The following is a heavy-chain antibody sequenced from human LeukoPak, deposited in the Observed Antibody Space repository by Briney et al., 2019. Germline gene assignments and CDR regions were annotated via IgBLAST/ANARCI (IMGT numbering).Heavy chain of an antibody. V-gene: IGHV4-59*01. D-gene: IGHD2-2*03. CDR3: ARGQVDIVVVPASYYYYMDV. J-gene: IGHJ6*03. CDR1: GGSLSSYY. Sequence: SETLSLTCPVSGGSLSSYYWSWIRQPPGKGLEWIGHIYYSGSTNYNPSLKSRVTISVDTSKNQFSLKLSSVTAADTAVYYCARGQVDIVVVPASYYYYMDVWGKGTTVTVSS. CDR2: IYYSGST.